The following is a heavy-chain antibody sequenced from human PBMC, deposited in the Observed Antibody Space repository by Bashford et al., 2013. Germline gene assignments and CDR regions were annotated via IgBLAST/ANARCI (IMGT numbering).Heavy chain of an antibody. CDR2: GTV. CDR3: SRGTNYENHAFDV. J-gene: IGHJ3*01. D-gene: IGHD1-7*01. Sequence: GTVDYAASVKGRFTISRDDSTAIAYLQMNSLKTEDTGVYYCSRGTNYENHAFDVWGQGTMVTVSS. V-gene: IGHV3-49*02.